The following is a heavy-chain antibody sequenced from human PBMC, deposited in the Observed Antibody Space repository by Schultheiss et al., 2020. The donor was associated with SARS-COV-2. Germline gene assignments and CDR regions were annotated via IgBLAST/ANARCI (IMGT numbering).Heavy chain of an antibody. J-gene: IGHJ4*02. Sequence: GESLKISCAASGFTFSSYAMSWVRQAPGKGLEWVSYISSSSSTIYYADSVKGRFTISRDNAKNSLYLQMNSLRAEDTAVYYCARDVSGDYAVGPFDYWGQGTLVTVSS. CDR1: GFTFSSYA. CDR3: ARDVSGDYAVGPFDY. D-gene: IGHD4-17*01. V-gene: IGHV3-48*04. CDR2: ISSSSSTI.